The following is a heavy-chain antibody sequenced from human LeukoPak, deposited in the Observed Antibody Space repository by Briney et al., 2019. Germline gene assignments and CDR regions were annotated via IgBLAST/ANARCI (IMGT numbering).Heavy chain of an antibody. CDR3: ARDVGRYYYYYYMDV. J-gene: IGHJ6*03. D-gene: IGHD2-15*01. CDR1: GYTFTSYG. V-gene: IGHV1-18*01. Sequence: ASVKVSCKASGYTFTSYGITWVRQAPGQGLEWMGWISPYNGNTNYVQKLQGRVTMTTDTSTSTAYMELRSLRSDDTAVYYCARDVGRYYYYYYMDVWGEGTTVTVSS. CDR2: ISPYNGNT.